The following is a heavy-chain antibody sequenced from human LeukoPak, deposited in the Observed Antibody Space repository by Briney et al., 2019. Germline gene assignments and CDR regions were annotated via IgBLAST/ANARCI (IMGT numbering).Heavy chain of an antibody. CDR1: GFTFSSYW. V-gene: IGHV3-7*01. CDR2: IKQDGSEK. J-gene: IGHJ5*02. CDR3: AREDGYGYGGNWFDP. Sequence: PGGSLRLSCAASGFTFSSYWMSWVRQAPGNGLEWVANIKQDGSEKYYVDSVKGRFTISRDNAKNSLYLQMNSLRAEDTAVYYCAREDGYGYGGNWFDPWGQGTLVTVSS. D-gene: IGHD5-18*01.